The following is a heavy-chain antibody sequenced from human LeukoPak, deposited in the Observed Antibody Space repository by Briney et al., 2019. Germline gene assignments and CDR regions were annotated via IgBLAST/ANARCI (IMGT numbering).Heavy chain of an antibody. Sequence: SETLSLTCAVYGGSFSGYYWSWIRQPPGKGLEWIGEINHSGSTNYNPSLKSRVTISVDTSKNQFSLKLSSVTAADTAVYYCARGQYSYGLGDYWGQGTLVTVSS. CDR1: GGSFSGYY. J-gene: IGHJ4*02. V-gene: IGHV4-34*01. CDR3: ARGQYSYGLGDY. CDR2: INHSGST. D-gene: IGHD5-18*01.